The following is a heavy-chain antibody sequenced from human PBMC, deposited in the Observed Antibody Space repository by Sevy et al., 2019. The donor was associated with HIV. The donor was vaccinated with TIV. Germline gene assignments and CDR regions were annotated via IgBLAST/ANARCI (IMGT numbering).Heavy chain of an antibody. CDR2: INTNTGSP. Sequence: ASVKVSCKASGYTFTSYAMNWVRQAPGQGLEWMGWINTNTGSPTYAQGFTGRFVFSLDTSVSTAYLQISSLKAEDTAVYYCASPLPLYYYASSGPEKRTYPYYYYGMDVWGQGTTVTVSS. D-gene: IGHD3-22*01. J-gene: IGHJ6*02. V-gene: IGHV7-4-1*02. CDR3: ASPLPLYYYASSGPEKRTYPYYYYGMDV. CDR1: GYTFTSYA.